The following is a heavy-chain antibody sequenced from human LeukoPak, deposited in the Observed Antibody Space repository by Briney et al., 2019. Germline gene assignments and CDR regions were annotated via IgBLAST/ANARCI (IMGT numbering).Heavy chain of an antibody. J-gene: IGHJ4*02. V-gene: IGHV1-18*01. Sequence: GGSLRLSCAASGYTLSNYDISWVRQAPGQGLEWMGWISVYDGNTNYAQRFQGRVSMTTDTSTSTAYMELRSLRSDDTAMYYCARVDSGRYYGHDYWGQGTLVTVTS. CDR2: ISVYDGNT. CDR1: GYTLSNYD. D-gene: IGHD1-26*01. CDR3: ARVDSGRYYGHDY.